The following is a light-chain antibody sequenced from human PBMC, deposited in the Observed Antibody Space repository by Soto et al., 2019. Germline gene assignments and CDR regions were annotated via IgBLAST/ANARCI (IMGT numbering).Light chain of an antibody. J-gene: IGKJ1*01. Sequence: EIVLTQSPGTLSLSPGERATLSCRASQSVSSSYLAWYQQKPGQAPRLLIYGASSRATGIPDRFSGSGSGTDFTLTISRLEPEDFAVYYCQQYGSSPVTFGQGTKV. CDR3: QQYGSSPVT. CDR2: GAS. CDR1: QSVSSSY. V-gene: IGKV3-20*01.